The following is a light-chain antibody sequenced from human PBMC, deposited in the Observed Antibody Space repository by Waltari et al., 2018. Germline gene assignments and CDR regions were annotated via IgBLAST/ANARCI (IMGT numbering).Light chain of an antibody. CDR1: QSVSRA. CDR2: GAS. CDR3: QHYLRLPVT. Sequence: EIVLTQSPGTLSLSRGDRATVSCRASQSVSRALAWYQQKPGQAPRPLIYGASTRATGIPDRFSGSGSGTDFSLTISRLEPDDFAVYYCQHYLRLPVTFGQGTTVEI. J-gene: IGKJ1*01. V-gene: IGKV3-20*01.